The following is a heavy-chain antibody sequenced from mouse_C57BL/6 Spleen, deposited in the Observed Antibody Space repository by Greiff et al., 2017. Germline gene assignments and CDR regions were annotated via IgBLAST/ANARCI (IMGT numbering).Heavy chain of an antibody. CDR3: ARGDYGNYGGFAY. V-gene: IGHV1-19*01. Sequence: VQLQQSGPVLVKPGASVKMSCKASGYTFTDYYMNWVKQSHGKSLEWIGVINPYNGGTSYNQKFKGKATLTVDKSSSTAYMELNSLTSEDSAVYYCARGDYGNYGGFAYWGQGTLVTVSA. D-gene: IGHD2-1*01. J-gene: IGHJ3*01. CDR2: INPYNGGT. CDR1: GYTFTDYY.